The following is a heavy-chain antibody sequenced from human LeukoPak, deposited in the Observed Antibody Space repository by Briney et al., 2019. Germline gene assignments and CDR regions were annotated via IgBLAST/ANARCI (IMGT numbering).Heavy chain of an antibody. D-gene: IGHD2-2*01. V-gene: IGHV1-69*05. CDR2: IIPIFGTA. Sequence: SVKVSCKASGGTFSSYAISWVRQAPGQGLEWMGGIIPIFGTANYAQKFQGRGTITTDESTSTAYMELSSLRSEDTAVSYCIARQLPPNSDYWGQGTLVTVSS. CDR3: IARQLPPNSDY. CDR1: GGTFSSYA. J-gene: IGHJ4*02.